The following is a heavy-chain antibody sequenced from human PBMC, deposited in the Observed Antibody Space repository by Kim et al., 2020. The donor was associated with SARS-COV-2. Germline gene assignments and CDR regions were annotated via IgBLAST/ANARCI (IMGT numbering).Heavy chain of an antibody. CDR3: ARARIHPAGYYDSSGYYPYFDY. Sequence: SVKVSCKASGGTFSSYAISWVRQAPGQGLEWMGGIIPIFGTANYAQKFQGRVTITADESTSTAYMELSSLRSEDTAVYYCARARIHPAGYYDSSGYYPYFDYWGQGTLVTVSS. D-gene: IGHD3-22*01. J-gene: IGHJ4*02. V-gene: IGHV1-69*13. CDR1: GGTFSSYA. CDR2: IIPIFGTA.